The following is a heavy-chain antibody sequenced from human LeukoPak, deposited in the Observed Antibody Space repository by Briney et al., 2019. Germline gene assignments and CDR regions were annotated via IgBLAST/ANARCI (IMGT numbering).Heavy chain of an antibody. D-gene: IGHD3-22*01. CDR3: ARVWLSSGSYWYFDF. CDR2: IYSSGNT. Sequence: SETLSLTCTVSGGSINSNYWSWIRQPAGKGLEYIGRIYSSGNTNYNPSLKSRVTMSVDTSKNQFSLLLHSVTAADTAVYYCARVWLSSGSYWYFDFWGRGTLVIVSS. V-gene: IGHV4-4*07. CDR1: GGSINSNY. J-gene: IGHJ2*01.